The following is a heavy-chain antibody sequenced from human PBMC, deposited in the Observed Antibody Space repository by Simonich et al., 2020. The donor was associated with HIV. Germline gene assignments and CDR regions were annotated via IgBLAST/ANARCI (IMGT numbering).Heavy chain of an antibody. V-gene: IGHV1-2*02. CDR3: ARAELFEGWFDP. CDR1: GYTFTDYY. CDR2: NNPNTGGK. J-gene: IGHJ5*02. D-gene: IGHD3-16*01. Sequence: QVQLVQSGAEVKKPGASVKVSCKASGYTFTDYYMHWVRQAPGQGLGWVGWNNPNTGGKNYAQKLQGRVTRTRDTSINTAYMELSRLRSDDTAVYYCARAELFEGWFDPWGQGTLVTVSS.